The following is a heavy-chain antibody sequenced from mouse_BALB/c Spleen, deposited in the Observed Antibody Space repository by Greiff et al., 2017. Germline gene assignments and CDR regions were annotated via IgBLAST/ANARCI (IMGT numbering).Heavy chain of an antibody. CDR2: IYPSDSYT. D-gene: IGHD2-3*01. J-gene: IGHJ2*01. CDR3: TRGDGYYLYYFDY. Sequence: QVQLQQSGAELVRPGASVKLSCKASGYTFTSYWINWVKQRPGQGLEWIGNIYPSDSYTNYNQKFKDKATLTVDKSSSTAYMQLSSPTSEDSAVYYCTRGDGYYLYYFDYWGQGTTLTVSS. CDR1: GYTFTSYW. V-gene: IGHV1-69*02.